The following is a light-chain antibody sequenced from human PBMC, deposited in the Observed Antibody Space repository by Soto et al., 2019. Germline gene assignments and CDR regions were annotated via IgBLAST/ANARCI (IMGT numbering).Light chain of an antibody. J-gene: IGLJ1*01. Sequence: QSVLTQPPSASGTPGQRVTISCSGSSSNIGSNTVNWYQQLPGTAPKLLIYSNNQRPSGVPDRFSDSKSGTSASLAISGRQCEDEADYYCAAWDGSLNGYVFGTGTKLTVL. V-gene: IGLV1-44*01. CDR2: SNN. CDR1: SSNIGSNT. CDR3: AAWDGSLNGYV.